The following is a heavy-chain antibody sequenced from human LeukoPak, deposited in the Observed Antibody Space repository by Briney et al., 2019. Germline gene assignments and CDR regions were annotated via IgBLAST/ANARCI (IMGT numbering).Heavy chain of an antibody. D-gene: IGHD2-21*02. J-gene: IGHJ4*02. Sequence: GGSLRLSCAASGSTFSSYAMHWVRQAPGKGLEWVAVISYDGSNKYYADSVKGRFTISRDNSKNTLYLQMNSLRAEDTAVYYCATRRVPYCGGDCYRFEGAFDYWGQGTLVTVSS. CDR3: ATRRVPYCGGDCYRFEGAFDY. CDR2: ISYDGSNK. CDR1: GSTFSSYA. V-gene: IGHV3-30-3*01.